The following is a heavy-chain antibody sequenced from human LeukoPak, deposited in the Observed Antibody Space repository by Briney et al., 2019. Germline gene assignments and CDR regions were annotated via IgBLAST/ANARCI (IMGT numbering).Heavy chain of an antibody. CDR1: GASISSYY. Sequence: SETLSLTCTDSGASISSYYWSWIRQPPGKGLEWIASIYYSGSTNYNPCLKSRVTISVDTSKNQFSLMVSSVTAADTAVYYCARGGDRYSKGFDPWGQGTLVTVSS. CDR2: IYYSGST. V-gene: IGHV4-59*01. J-gene: IGHJ5*02. D-gene: IGHD2-15*01. CDR3: ARGGDRYSKGFDP.